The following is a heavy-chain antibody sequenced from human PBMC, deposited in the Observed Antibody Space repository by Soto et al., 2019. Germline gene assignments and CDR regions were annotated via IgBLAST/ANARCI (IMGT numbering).Heavy chain of an antibody. Sequence: PGGSLRLSCAASGFTFGDYALHWVRQAPGKGLEWVSGISWNSDSIGYVDSVQGRFTISRDNAKNSLYLQLNSLRPEDTALYYCAKDRPVXXRSGSLSSWGXGTLVTVSS. V-gene: IGHV3-9*01. CDR3: AKDRPVXXRSGSLSS. D-gene: IGHD1-26*01. CDR1: GFTFGDYA. J-gene: IGHJ5*02. CDR2: ISWNSDSI.